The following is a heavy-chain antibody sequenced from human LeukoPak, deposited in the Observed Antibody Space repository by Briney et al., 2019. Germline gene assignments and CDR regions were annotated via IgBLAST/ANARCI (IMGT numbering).Heavy chain of an antibody. CDR2: INAGNGNT. V-gene: IGHV1-3*01. D-gene: IGHD6-6*01. CDR3: ARDMPRIAARPVFDY. CDR1: GYTFTSYY. Sequence: GASVKVSCKASGYTFTSYYMHWVRQAPGQRLEWMGWINAGNGNTKYSQKFQGRVTITRGTSASTAYMELSSLRSEDTAVYYCARDMPRIAARPVFDYWGQGTLVTVSS. J-gene: IGHJ4*02.